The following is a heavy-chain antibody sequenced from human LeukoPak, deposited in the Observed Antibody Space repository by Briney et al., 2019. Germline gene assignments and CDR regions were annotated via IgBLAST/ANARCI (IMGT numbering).Heavy chain of an antibody. V-gene: IGHV1-69*05. CDR3: ARDGSSSNFDY. CDR2: IIPICGAA. D-gene: IGHD6-13*01. Sequence: SVKVSCKASGGTFSSYAISWVRQAPGQGVEWVGGIIPICGAANYAQKSQGSVTITTDKSTSTAYMELSSLISEDTAVYYCARDGSSSNFDYWGQGTLVTVSS. J-gene: IGHJ4*02. CDR1: GGTFSSYA.